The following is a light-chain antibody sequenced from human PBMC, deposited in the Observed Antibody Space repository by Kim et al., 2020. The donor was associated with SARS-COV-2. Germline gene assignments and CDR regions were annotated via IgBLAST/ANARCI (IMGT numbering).Light chain of an antibody. CDR2: DAS. J-gene: IGKJ1*01. CDR1: QSISSW. V-gene: IGKV1-5*01. CDR3: QQYNSYSWT. Sequence: DIQMTQSPSPLSASVGDRVTITCRVSQSISSWLAWYQQKPGKAPKLLIYDASSLESGVPSRFSGSGSGTEFTLTISSLQPDDFATYYCQQYNSYSWTFGQGTKVEIK.